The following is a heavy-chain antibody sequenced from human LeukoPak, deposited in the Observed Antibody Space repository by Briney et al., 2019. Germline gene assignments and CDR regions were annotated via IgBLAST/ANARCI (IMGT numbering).Heavy chain of an antibody. CDR1: GGSISSYY. Sequence: SETLSLTCTVSGGSISSYYWSWIRQPPGKGLEWIGYIYYSGSTNYNPSLKSRVTISVDTSKNQFSLKLSSVTAADTAVYYCAREEGDYWGQGTLVTVSS. CDR3: AREEGDY. J-gene: IGHJ4*02. V-gene: IGHV4-59*01. CDR2: IYYSGST.